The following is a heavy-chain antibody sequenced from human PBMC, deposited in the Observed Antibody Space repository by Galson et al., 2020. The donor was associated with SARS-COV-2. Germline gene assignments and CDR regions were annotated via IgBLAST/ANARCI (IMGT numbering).Heavy chain of an antibody. J-gene: IGHJ6*02. D-gene: IGHD4-17*01. CDR2: INTHTGNP. CDR1: GFTFTTYA. CDR3: ARVRYYYGMDV. Sequence: ASVKVSCKASGFTFTTYAMNWVRQAPGRGLEWMGWINTHTGNPAYAQGFTGRFVFSLDTSVSTAYLQISSLKAEDTAVYYCARVRYYYGMDVWGQGTTVTGSS. V-gene: IGHV7-4-1*02.